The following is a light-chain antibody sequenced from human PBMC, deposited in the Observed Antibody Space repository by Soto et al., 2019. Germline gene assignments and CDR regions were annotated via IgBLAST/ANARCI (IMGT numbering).Light chain of an antibody. Sequence: SYELTQPPSVSVAPGKTAIITCGGNDIETKSVHWYQQKAGQAPVLVMSFDSDRPSGIPERFSDSNSGNTASLTITRAEAGDEADYYCQVWDRPTDLVFGGGTKLTVL. CDR1: DIETKS. J-gene: IGLJ2*01. CDR3: QVWDRPTDLV. V-gene: IGLV3-21*01. CDR2: FDS.